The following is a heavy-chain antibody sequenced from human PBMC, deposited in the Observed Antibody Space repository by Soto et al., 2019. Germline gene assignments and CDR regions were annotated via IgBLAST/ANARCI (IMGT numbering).Heavy chain of an antibody. D-gene: IGHD2-15*01. CDR1: GGSFSGYY. CDR2: INHSGST. V-gene: IGHV4-34*01. Sequence: SETLSLTCAVYGGSFSGYYWSWIRQPPGKGLEWIGEINHSGSTNYNPSLKSRVTISVDTSKNQFSLKLSSVTAADTAVYYCARTKYCTAGSCYGWFAPWGQGTL. J-gene: IGHJ5*02. CDR3: ARTKYCTAGSCYGWFAP.